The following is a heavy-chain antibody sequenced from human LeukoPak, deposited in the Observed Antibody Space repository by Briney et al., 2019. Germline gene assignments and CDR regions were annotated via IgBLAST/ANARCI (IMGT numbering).Heavy chain of an antibody. J-gene: IGHJ3*02. CDR3: AREQQLVRYQWGYDALDI. CDR2: ISYDGSNK. V-gene: IGHV3-30*04. Sequence: GGSLGLSCAASGFTFSSYAMHWVRQAPGKGLEWVAVISYDGSNKYYADSVKGRFTISRDNSKNTLYLQMNSLRAEDTAVYYCAREQQLVRYQWGYDALDIWGQGTMVTVSS. CDR1: GFTFSSYA. D-gene: IGHD6-13*01.